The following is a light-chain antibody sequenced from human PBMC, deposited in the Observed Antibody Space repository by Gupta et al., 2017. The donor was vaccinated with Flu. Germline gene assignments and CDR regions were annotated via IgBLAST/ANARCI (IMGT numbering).Light chain of an antibody. V-gene: IGKV1-39*01. CDR1: QNVGIY. CDR3: QQSYITPLT. CDR2: AAS. Sequence: GDRVTITCRAGQNVGIYLNWYQHISGRAPKVLISAASSLQGGVPSRFIGSGSGTDFTLTINGLQPEDFATYFCQQSYITPLTFGGGTKVAIK. J-gene: IGKJ4*01.